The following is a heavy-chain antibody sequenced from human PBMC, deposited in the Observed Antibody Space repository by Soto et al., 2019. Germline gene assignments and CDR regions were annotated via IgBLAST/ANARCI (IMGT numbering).Heavy chain of an antibody. CDR2: ILGDGTGA. V-gene: IGHV1-18*01. CDR1: GYTFTTYG. CDR3: VRDLNGDFYY. J-gene: IGHJ4*02. Sequence: QVPLVQSGAEVKQPGASAKVSCRASGYTFTTYGMSWVRQTPGQGLEYMGWILGDGTGAKYARKFQDKFTMTTDTPTSTVYMELRSLTSDDTAIYYCVRDLNGDFYYWGQGTVVTVSP.